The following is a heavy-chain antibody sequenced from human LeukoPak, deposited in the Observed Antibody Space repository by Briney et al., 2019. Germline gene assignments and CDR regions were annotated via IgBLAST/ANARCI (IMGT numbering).Heavy chain of an antibody. D-gene: IGHD3-9*01. CDR3: ARLHYDVLTGPFDY. CDR1: GFTFSTYG. Sequence: PGGSLRLSCAASGFTFSTYGMHWVRQAPGKGLEWVAVTSYDGGNQYYADSVKGRFTISRDNSKNTLYLQMNSLRPEDTAVYYCARLHYDVLTGPFDYWGQGTLVTVSS. V-gene: IGHV3-30*03. J-gene: IGHJ4*02. CDR2: TSYDGGNQ.